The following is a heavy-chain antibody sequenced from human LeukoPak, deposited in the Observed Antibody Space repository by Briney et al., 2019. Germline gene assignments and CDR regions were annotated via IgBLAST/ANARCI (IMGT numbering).Heavy chain of an antibody. CDR1: GLTFSSYA. V-gene: IGHV3-23*01. CDR3: ANTTPYSSSSIF. Sequence: GGSLRLSCAASGLTFSSYAMSWVRLATGKGLEWVSAISGSSGSTYYADSVKGRFTISRDNSKNTLYLQMNSLRAEDTAVYYCANTTPYSSSSIFWGQGTLVTVSS. D-gene: IGHD6-6*01. CDR2: ISGSSGST. J-gene: IGHJ4*02.